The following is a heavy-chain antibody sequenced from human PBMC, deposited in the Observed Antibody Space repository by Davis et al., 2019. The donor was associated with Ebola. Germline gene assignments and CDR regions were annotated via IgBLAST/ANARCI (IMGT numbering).Heavy chain of an antibody. CDR2: IIPIFDTP. V-gene: IGHV1-69*13. D-gene: IGHD3-9*01. J-gene: IGHJ4*02. CDR3: ARDFDGGNYYFDY. CDR1: GGSFSSHP. Sequence: SVKVSCKTSGGSFSSHPFSWVRQAPRQGLEWLGGIIPIFDTPHYAQKFQGRITITADASTSTAYMELSSLRSEDTATDFCARDFDGGNYYFDYWGPGTPVTVSS.